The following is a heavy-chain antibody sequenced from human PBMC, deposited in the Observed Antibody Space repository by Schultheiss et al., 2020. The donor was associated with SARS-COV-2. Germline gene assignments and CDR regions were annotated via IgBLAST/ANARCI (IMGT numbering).Heavy chain of an antibody. V-gene: IGHV1-2*06. D-gene: IGHD2-2*01. CDR1: GNIFISDH. CDR2: INPNSGGT. CDR3: AADGEGVPAASFDY. J-gene: IGHJ4*02. Sequence: ASVKVSCKASGNIFISDHMHWVRQAPGQGLEWMGRINPNSGGTNYAQKFQGRVTMTRDTSISTAYMELSRLRSDDTAVYYCAADGEGVPAASFDYWGQGTLVTVSS.